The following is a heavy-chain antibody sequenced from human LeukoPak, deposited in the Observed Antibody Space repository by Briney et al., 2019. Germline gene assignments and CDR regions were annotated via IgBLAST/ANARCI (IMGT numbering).Heavy chain of an antibody. Sequence: ASVKVSCKASGYTFTSYDINWVRQATGQGLEWMGWMNPNSGNTGYAQKFQGRVTMTRNTSISTAYMELSSLRSEDTAVYYCARFMVATVIWHWFDPWGQGTLVTVSS. J-gene: IGHJ5*02. V-gene: IGHV1-8*01. CDR1: GYTFTSYD. CDR2: MNPNSGNT. CDR3: ARFMVATVIWHWFDP. D-gene: IGHD5-12*01.